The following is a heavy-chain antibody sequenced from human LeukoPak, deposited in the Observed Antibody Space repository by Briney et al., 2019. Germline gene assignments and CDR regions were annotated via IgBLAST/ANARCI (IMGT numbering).Heavy chain of an antibody. V-gene: IGHV4-34*01. J-gene: IGHJ5*02. CDR1: GGSFSGYY. CDR3: ARRESWFDP. Sequence: PSETLSLTCAVYGGSFSGYYWSWIRQPPGKGLEWIGEINHSGSTNYNPSLKSRVTISVDTSKNQFSLKLSSVTAADTAVYYCARRESWFDPWGQGTLVTVSS. CDR2: INHSGST.